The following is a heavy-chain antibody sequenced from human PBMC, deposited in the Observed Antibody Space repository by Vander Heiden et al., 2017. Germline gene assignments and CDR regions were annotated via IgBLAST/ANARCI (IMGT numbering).Heavy chain of an antibody. V-gene: IGHV4-39*01. CDR3: ARCISSVTKVKWFDP. CDR1: GGSISSSSYY. CDR2: IYYSGST. J-gene: IGHJ5*02. Sequence: QLQLQESCPGLLKPSETLSLTCTVSGGSISSSSYYWGWIRQPPGKGLEWIGSIYYSGSTYYNPSRKSRVTISVDTSKNQVSLKLSSVTAEETAVYYCARCISSVTKVKWFDPWGQGTMVTVSS. D-gene: IGHD3-3*02.